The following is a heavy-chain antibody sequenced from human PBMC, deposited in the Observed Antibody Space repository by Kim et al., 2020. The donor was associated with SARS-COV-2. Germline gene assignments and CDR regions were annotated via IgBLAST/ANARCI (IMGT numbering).Heavy chain of an antibody. CDR2: INHSGST. J-gene: IGHJ5*02. V-gene: IGHV4-34*01. Sequence: SETLSLTCAVYGGSFSGYYWSWIRQPPRKGLEWIGEINHSGSTNYNPSLKSRVTISVDTSKNQFSLKLSSVTAADTAVYYCARRELVGNWFDPWGQGTLVTVSS. CDR1: GGSFSGYY. D-gene: IGHD1-26*01. CDR3: ARRELVGNWFDP.